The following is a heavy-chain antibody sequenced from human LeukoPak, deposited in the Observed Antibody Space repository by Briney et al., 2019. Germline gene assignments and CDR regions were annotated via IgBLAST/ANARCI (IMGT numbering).Heavy chain of an antibody. CDR3: AVRDEAKPTDFDY. J-gene: IGHJ4*02. V-gene: IGHV1-46*01. CDR2: ISPSGGST. Sequence: ASVKVSCKAFGYTFTSNYMHWVRQAPGQGPEWMGVISPSGGSTNYAQKFQGRVTITADKSTSTAYMELSSLRSEDTAVYHCAVRDEAKPTDFDYWGQGTLVTVSS. CDR1: GYTFTSNY.